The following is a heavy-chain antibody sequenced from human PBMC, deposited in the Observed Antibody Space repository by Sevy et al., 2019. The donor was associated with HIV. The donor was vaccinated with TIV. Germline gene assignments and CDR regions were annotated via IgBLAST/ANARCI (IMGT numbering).Heavy chain of an antibody. D-gene: IGHD2-21*02. Sequence: GGSVRLSCAASGFTFSNFWMSWVRQAPGKGLEFVANIKQDGSENFYADSVKGRFTISRDNAKNSLFLQMNNLRVEETAVYYCARDHPSTAPFDYWGQGTLVTVSS. CDR1: GFTFSNFW. CDR2: IKQDGSEN. V-gene: IGHV3-7*03. J-gene: IGHJ4*02. CDR3: ARDHPSTAPFDY.